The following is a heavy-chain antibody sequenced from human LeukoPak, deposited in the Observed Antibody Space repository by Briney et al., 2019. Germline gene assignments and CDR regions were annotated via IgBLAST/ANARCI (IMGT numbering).Heavy chain of an antibody. D-gene: IGHD2-2*01. V-gene: IGHV1-69*02. CDR2: IIPILGIA. CDR1: GYTFTGYY. J-gene: IGHJ6*03. Sequence: SVKVSCKASGYTFTGYYMHWVRQAPGQGLEWMGRIIPILGIANYAQKFQGRVTITADKSTSTAYMELSSLRSEDTAVYYCAGSRYCSSTSCYKNYYYYYYMDAWGKGTTVTVSS. CDR3: AGSRYCSSTSCYKNYYYYYYMDA.